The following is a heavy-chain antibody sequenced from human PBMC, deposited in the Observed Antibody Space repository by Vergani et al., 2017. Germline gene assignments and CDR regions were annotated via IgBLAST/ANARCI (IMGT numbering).Heavy chain of an antibody. J-gene: IGHJ5*02. Sequence: QVQLVQSGAEVKKPGASVKVSCQASGYTFTSYYIHWVRHAPGQRLEWMGWINPNSGGTEYAQKFQSRVTMTWDTSTTTAYVDLSSLRSDDTAVYYCARGRPYGGWFDPWGQGTLVTVSS. CDR1: GYTFTSYY. V-gene: IGHV1-2*02. CDR2: INPNSGGT. D-gene: IGHD4-17*01. CDR3: ARGRPYGGWFDP.